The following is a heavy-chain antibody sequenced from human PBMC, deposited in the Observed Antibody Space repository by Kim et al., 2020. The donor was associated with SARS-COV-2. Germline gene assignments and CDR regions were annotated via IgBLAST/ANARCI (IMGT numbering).Heavy chain of an antibody. CDR3: ARGTIRWAKFDP. J-gene: IGHJ5*02. D-gene: IGHD2-21*01. V-gene: IGHV3-48*02. Sequence: YYADSVKGRFTISRDNAKNSLYLQMNSLRDEVTAVYYCARGTIRWAKFDPWGQGTLVTVSS.